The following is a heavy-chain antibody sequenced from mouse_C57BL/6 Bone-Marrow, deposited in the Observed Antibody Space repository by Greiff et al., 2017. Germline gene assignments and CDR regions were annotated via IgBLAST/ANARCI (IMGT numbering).Heavy chain of an antibody. D-gene: IGHD2-4*01. CDR2: FYPGSGSI. CDR3: SRLFYYEYYFDY. Sequence: QVQLKQSGAELVKPGASVKLSCKASGYTFTEYTIHWVKQRSGQGLEWIGWFYPGSGSINYNEKFKDKATLTADKSSSTVYMERSGLTSEDSAVYFCSRLFYYEYYFDYWGQGTTLTVSS. J-gene: IGHJ2*01. V-gene: IGHV1-62-2*01. CDR1: GYTFTEYT.